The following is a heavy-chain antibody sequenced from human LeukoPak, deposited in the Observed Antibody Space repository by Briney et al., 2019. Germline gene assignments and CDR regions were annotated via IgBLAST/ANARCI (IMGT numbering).Heavy chain of an antibody. CDR3: ARARWANYYYYYMDV. CDR2: INHSGST. J-gene: IGHJ6*03. Sequence: SETLSLTCAVYGGSFSGYYWSWIRQPPGKGLEWIGEINHSGSTNYNPSLKSRVTISVDTSKNQFSLKLSSVTAADTAVYYCARARWANYYYYYMDVWGKGTTVTISS. V-gene: IGHV4-34*01. CDR1: GGSFSGYY. D-gene: IGHD1-26*01.